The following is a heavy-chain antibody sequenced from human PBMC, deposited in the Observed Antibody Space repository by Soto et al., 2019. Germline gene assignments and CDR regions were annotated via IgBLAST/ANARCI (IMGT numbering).Heavy chain of an antibody. D-gene: IGHD4-17*01. CDR3: AKDPDGDYGADY. J-gene: IGHJ4*02. Sequence: QVQLVESGGGVVQPGRSLRLSCAASGFSFSTYAMHWVRQAPGKGPEWLAVIANDGRDKYYADSVKGRFTVSSDTSKNTLYLQMNTLRPEDTAVYYCAKDPDGDYGADYWGQGTLVTVSS. V-gene: IGHV3-30*18. CDR1: GFSFSTYA. CDR2: IANDGRDK.